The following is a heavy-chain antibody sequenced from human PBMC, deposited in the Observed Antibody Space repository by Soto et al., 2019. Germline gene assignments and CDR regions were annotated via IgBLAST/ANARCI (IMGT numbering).Heavy chain of an antibody. CDR2: ISWNSGSI. D-gene: IGHD3-22*01. J-gene: IGHJ4*02. V-gene: IGHV3-9*01. CDR1: GFTFDDYA. CDR3: AKAYYYDSSGSLRGPLDY. Sequence: GGSLRLSCAASGFTFDDYAMHWVRQAPGKGLEWVSGISWNSGSIGYADSVKGRFTISRDNAKNSLYLQMNSLRAEDTALYYCAKAYYYDSSGSLRGPLDYWGQGTPVTVSS.